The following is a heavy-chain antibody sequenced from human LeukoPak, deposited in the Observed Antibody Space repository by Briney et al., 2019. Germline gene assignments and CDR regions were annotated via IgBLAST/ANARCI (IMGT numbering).Heavy chain of an antibody. J-gene: IGHJ6*03. CDR1: GYTFTSYG. D-gene: IGHD3-22*01. CDR2: ISAYNGNT. V-gene: IGHV1-18*01. Sequence: ASVKVSCKASGYTFTSYGISWVRQAPGQGLEWMGWISAYNGNTNYAQKLQGRVTMTTDTSTSTAYMELRSLRSDDTAVYYCARVNPVDSSGYYGAPLYYYYYMDVWGKGTTVTVSS. CDR3: ARVNPVDSSGYYGAPLYYYYYMDV.